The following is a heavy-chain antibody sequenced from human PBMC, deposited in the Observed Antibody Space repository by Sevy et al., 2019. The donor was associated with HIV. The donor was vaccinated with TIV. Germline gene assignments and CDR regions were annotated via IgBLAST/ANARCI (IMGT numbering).Heavy chain of an antibody. D-gene: IGHD2-21*02. CDR2: ISSSGSII. CDR3: ARDKVGTGYHLDN. V-gene: IGHV3-48*02. J-gene: IGHJ4*02. CDR1: GFIFSSYS. Sequence: GGSLRLSCAGSGFIFSSYSMNWVRQAPGKGLEWVSYISSSGSIIHYADSVKGRLPISRDSAKNSLYLHMNSLRDEDTAVYYCARDKVGTGYHLDNWGQGTLVTVSS.